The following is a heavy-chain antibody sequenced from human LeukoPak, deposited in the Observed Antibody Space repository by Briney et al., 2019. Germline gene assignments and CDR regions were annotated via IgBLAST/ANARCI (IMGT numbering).Heavy chain of an antibody. Sequence: GGSLRLSCAASGFTFSSYAMSWVRQAPGKGLEWVSAISGSGGSTYYADSVKGRITISRDNAKNSVYLQMNSLRAEDTAVYYCARDPGYSSGWYQNWFDPWGQGTLVTVSS. CDR2: ISGSGGST. D-gene: IGHD6-19*01. CDR3: ARDPGYSSGWYQNWFDP. V-gene: IGHV3-23*01. CDR1: GFTFSSYA. J-gene: IGHJ5*02.